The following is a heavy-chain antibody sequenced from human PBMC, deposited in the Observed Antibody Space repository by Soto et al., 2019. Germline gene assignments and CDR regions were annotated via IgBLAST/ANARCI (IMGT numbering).Heavy chain of an antibody. CDR3: AKVGVLVAAVNYFDY. D-gene: IGHD2-15*01. J-gene: IGHJ4*02. Sequence: GSLRLSCAASGFTFSSYAMHWVRQAPGKGLEWVSSVYGSGTSPYYADSVKGRFTISRDNSKNTLYPQMNSLTAEDTALYFCAKVGVLVAAVNYFDYWGQGALVTVSS. CDR2: VYGSGTSP. CDR1: GFTFSSYA. V-gene: IGHV3-23*01.